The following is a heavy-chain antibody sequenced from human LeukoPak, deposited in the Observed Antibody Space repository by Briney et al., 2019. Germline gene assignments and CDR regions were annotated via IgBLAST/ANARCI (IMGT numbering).Heavy chain of an antibody. CDR1: GFTFDNNG. Sequence: PGGSLRLSCAASGFTFDNNGMSWVRQAPGKGLEWVSGINWNGGSTGYADSVKGRFTISRDNAKNSLYLQMNSLRAEDTALYYCARGLSRYYDSSGYYSYFDYWGQGTLVTVSS. CDR2: INWNGGST. J-gene: IGHJ4*02. V-gene: IGHV3-20*04. CDR3: ARGLSRYYDSSGYYSYFDY. D-gene: IGHD3-22*01.